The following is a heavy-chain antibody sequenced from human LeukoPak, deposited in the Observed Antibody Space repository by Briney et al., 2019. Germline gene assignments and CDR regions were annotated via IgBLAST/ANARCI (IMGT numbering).Heavy chain of an antibody. D-gene: IGHD6-13*01. CDR2: IYWNDDK. Sequence: ESGPTLVNPTRTLTLTCTFSGFSLSTSGVGVGWIRQPPGKALEWLALIYWNDDKRYSPSLKSRLTITKDTSKNQVVLTMTNMDPVDTATYYCAHRQVSGYSSSWHPYYYYYYMDVWGKGTTVTISS. V-gene: IGHV2-5*01. CDR3: AHRQVSGYSSSWHPYYYYYYMDV. CDR1: GFSLSTSGVG. J-gene: IGHJ6*03.